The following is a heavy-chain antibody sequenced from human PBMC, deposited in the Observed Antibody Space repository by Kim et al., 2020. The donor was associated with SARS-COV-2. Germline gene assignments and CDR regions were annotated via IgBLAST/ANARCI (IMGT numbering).Heavy chain of an antibody. CDR2: ISSSGSTI. D-gene: IGHD6-13*01. V-gene: IGHV3-11*04. Sequence: GGSLRLSCAASGFTFSDYYMSWIRQAPGKGLEWVSYISSSGSTIYYADSVKGRFTISRDNAKNSLYLQMNSLRAEDTAVYYCARDCSSNWQERADPWGQGTLVTVSS. CDR1: GFTFSDYY. J-gene: IGHJ5*02. CDR3: ARDCSSNWQERADP.